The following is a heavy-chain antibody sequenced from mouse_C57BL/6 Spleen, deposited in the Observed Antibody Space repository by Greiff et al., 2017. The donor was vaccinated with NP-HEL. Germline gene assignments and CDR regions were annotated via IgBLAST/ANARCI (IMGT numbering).Heavy chain of an antibody. J-gene: IGHJ3*01. CDR1: GYTFTDYE. V-gene: IGHV1-15*01. D-gene: IGHD1-1*02. CDR3: TRVDGTMGDYAWFAY. CDR2: IDPETGGT. Sequence: VKLMESGAELVRPGASVTLSCKASGYTFTDYEMHWVKQTPVHGLEWIGAIDPETGGTAYNQKFKGKAILTADKSSSTAYMELRSLTSEDSAVYYCTRVDGTMGDYAWFAYWGQGTLVTVSA.